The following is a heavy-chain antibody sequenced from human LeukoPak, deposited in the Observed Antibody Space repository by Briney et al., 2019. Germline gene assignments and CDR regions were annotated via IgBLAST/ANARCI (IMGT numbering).Heavy chain of an antibody. CDR1: GYTFTSYY. D-gene: IGHD6-19*01. CDR2: INPSGGST. V-gene: IGHV1-46*01. J-gene: IGHJ5*02. CDR3: ARDHPDSSGWYVGYNWFDP. Sequence: ASVKVSCKASGYTFTSYYMHWVRQAPGQGLEWMGIINPSGGSTSYAQKFQGRVTMTRDTSTSPVYMELSSLRSEDTAVYYCARDHPDSSGWYVGYNWFDPWGQGTLVTVSS.